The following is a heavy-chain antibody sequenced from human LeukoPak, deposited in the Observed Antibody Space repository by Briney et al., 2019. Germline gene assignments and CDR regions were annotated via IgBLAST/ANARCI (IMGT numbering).Heavy chain of an antibody. J-gene: IGHJ5*02. CDR3: AKDRGYYDSSGYQYNWFDP. CDR2: IRYDGNNK. CDR1: GFNFSSYG. V-gene: IGHV3-30*02. D-gene: IGHD3-22*01. Sequence: GGSLRLSCAASGFNFSSYGMHWVRQAPGKGLEWVAFIRYDGNNKYYADSVKGRFTISRDNSKNTLYLQMNSLRAEDTAVYYCAKDRGYYDSSGYQYNWFDPWGQGTLVTVSS.